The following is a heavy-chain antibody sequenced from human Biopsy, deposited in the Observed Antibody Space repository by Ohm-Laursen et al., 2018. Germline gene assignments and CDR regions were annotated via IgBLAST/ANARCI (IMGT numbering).Heavy chain of an antibody. CDR2: ISVYNGNT. Sequence: GASVKVSCKASGYTFGNYGISWVRQAPGQGLERMGWISVYNGNTDYPHKFQGRVTLTTDTSTSTAYMELRSLTSDDTAIYYCARDRMTDVFGGPTRTDVFDSWGQGTPVTVSS. V-gene: IGHV1-18*01. J-gene: IGHJ4*02. CDR1: GYTFGNYG. D-gene: IGHD3-10*01. CDR3: ARDRMTDVFGGPTRTDVFDS.